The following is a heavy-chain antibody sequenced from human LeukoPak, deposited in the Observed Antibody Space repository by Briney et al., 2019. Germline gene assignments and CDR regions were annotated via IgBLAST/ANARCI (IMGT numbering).Heavy chain of an antibody. CDR1: GGSINAYY. J-gene: IGHJ3*02. D-gene: IGHD5-18*01. Sequence: PSETLSLTCTVSGGSINAYYWGWIRQPPGKGLEWIAYVRDNGENNYNPSLKSRVAISVDTANNQISLRLNFVTAAGTAIYYCARQPVNTAAFDIWGLGTMVTVSS. CDR3: ARQPVNTAAFDI. V-gene: IGHV4-59*08. CDR2: VRDNGEN.